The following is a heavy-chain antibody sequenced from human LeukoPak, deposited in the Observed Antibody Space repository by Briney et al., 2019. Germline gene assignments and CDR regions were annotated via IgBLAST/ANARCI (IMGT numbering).Heavy chain of an antibody. CDR2: IYYSGST. CDR1: GSSISSGGYY. Sequence: SETLSLTCTVSGSSISSGGYYWSWIRQHPGKGLEWIGYIYYSGSTYYNPSLKSRVTISVDTSKNQFSLKLSSVTAADTAVYYCAREVRDGYNYTPVFDYWGQGTLVTVSS. D-gene: IGHD5-24*01. CDR3: AREVRDGYNYTPVFDY. V-gene: IGHV4-31*03. J-gene: IGHJ4*02.